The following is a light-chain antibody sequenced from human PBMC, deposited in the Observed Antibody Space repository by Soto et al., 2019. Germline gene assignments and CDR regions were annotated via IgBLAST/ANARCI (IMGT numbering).Light chain of an antibody. CDR1: SSDVGQYNY. J-gene: IGLJ7*01. CDR3: SSYAGGTYV. CDR2: EVN. Sequence: QSVLTQPPSASGSPGQSVTISCTGTSSDVGQYNYISWYQQHPGKAPKLMTYEVNRRPSGVPDRFSGSKSGNTASLTVSGLQAEDEADYYCSSYAGGTYVFGSGTQLTVL. V-gene: IGLV2-8*01.